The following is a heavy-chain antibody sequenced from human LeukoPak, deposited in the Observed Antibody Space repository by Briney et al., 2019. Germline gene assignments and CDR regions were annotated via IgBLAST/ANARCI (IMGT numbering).Heavy chain of an antibody. V-gene: IGHV3-21*01. CDR2: ISSSSSYI. CDR1: GFIFSSYS. J-gene: IGHJ4*02. Sequence: GGSLRLSCAASGFIFSSYSMNWVRQAPGKGLEWVSSISSSSSYIYYADSVKGRFTISRDNAKNSLYLQMNSLRAEDTAVYYCARAYMVRGVILYYFDYWGQGTLVTVSS. D-gene: IGHD3-10*01. CDR3: ARAYMVRGVILYYFDY.